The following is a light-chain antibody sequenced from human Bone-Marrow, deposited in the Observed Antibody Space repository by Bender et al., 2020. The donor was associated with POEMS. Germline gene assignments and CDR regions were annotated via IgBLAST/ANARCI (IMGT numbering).Light chain of an antibody. CDR2: DVS. J-gene: IGLJ2*01. CDR3: VAWDDTLNGWV. V-gene: IGLV2-11*01. CDR1: SSDVGSYNF. Sequence: QSALTQPRSVSGSPGQSVAISCTGSSSDVGSYNFVSWYQHHPGKAPKLMIYDVSQRPSGVPDRFSGSKSGNTASLTISGLHSEDEADYYCVAWDDTLNGWVFGGGTKLTVL.